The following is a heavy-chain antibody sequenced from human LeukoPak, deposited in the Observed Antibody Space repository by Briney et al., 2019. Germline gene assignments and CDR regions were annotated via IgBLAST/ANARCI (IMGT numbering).Heavy chain of an antibody. Sequence: GGSLRLSCAASGFTFSSYGMHWVRQAPGKWQEWVAVIWYDGSNKYYADSVKGRFTISRDNSKNTLYLQMNSLRAEDTAVYYCATLWDYGDYGDAFDIWGQGTMVTVSS. V-gene: IGHV3-33*01. CDR2: IWYDGSNK. J-gene: IGHJ3*02. CDR1: GFTFSSYG. CDR3: ATLWDYGDYGDAFDI. D-gene: IGHD4-17*01.